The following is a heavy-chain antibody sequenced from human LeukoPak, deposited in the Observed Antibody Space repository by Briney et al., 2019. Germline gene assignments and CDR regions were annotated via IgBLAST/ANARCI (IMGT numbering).Heavy chain of an antibody. D-gene: IGHD3-3*01. Sequence: ASVKVSCKASGYTFTGYYMHWVRQAPGQGLEWMGWINPNSGGTNYAQKFQGRVTMTRDTSISTAYMELSRLRSDDTAVYYCARARANDFWSGYWDYWGQGTLVTVSS. J-gene: IGHJ4*02. V-gene: IGHV1-2*02. CDR1: GYTFTGYY. CDR2: INPNSGGT. CDR3: ARARANDFWSGYWDY.